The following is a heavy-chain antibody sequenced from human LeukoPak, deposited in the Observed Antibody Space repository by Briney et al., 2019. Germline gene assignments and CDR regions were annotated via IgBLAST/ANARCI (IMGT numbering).Heavy chain of an antibody. CDR1: EFTFSSYE. Sequence: PGGSLRLSCVVSEFTFSSYEMNWVRQAPGKGLEWVSFVSSSGNKIYYADSVKGRFTISRDNAKNSLYLQMNSLRAEDTAVYYCARSRGYYYRGYFDLWGRGTLVTVSS. J-gene: IGHJ2*01. V-gene: IGHV3-48*03. CDR3: ARSRGYYYRGYFDL. D-gene: IGHD3-22*01. CDR2: VSSSGNKI.